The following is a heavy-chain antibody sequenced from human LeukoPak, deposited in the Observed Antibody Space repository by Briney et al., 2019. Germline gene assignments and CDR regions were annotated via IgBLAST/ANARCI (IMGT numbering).Heavy chain of an antibody. J-gene: IGHJ4*02. D-gene: IGHD3-16*02. V-gene: IGHV4-34*01. CDR3: ARRRYYDYVWGSYHSSPGPYYFDY. Sequence: PSETLSLTCAVYGGSFSGYYWSWIRQPPGKGLEWIGEINHSGSTNYNPSLKSRVTISVDTSKNQFSLKLSSVTAADTAVYYCARRRYYDYVWGSYHSSPGPYYFDYWGQGTLDTVSS. CDR2: INHSGST. CDR1: GGSFSGYY.